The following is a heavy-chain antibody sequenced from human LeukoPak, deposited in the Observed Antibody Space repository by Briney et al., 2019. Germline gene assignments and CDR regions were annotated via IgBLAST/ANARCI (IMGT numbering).Heavy chain of an antibody. J-gene: IGHJ3*02. Sequence: GGSLRLSCAASGFTFSSYSMHWVRQAPGKGLEWVAVISYDGSNKYYADSVKGRFTISRDNSKNTLYLQMNSLRAEDTAVYYCAKPYYYDSSGYYSYDAFDIWGQGTMVTVSS. V-gene: IGHV3-30*18. CDR1: GFTFSSYS. D-gene: IGHD3-22*01. CDR3: AKPYYYDSSGYYSYDAFDI. CDR2: ISYDGSNK.